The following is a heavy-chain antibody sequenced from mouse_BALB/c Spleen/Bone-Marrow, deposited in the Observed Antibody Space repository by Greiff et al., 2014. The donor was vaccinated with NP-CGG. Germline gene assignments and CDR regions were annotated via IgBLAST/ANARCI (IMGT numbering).Heavy chain of an antibody. Sequence: VQLQQSGAELVRPGVSVKISCKGSGYTFTDYAVHWVKQNHAKSLEWIGVISTYYGDATYNQKFKGKATMTVDKSSSTAYMELARLTSEDSAIYYCARDLDYWGQGTTLTVSS. CDR1: GYTFTDYA. J-gene: IGHJ2*01. CDR3: ARDLDY. CDR2: ISTYYGDA. V-gene: IGHV1S137*01.